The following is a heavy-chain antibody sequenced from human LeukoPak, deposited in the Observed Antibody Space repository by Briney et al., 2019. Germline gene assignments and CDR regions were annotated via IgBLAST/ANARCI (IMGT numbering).Heavy chain of an antibody. V-gene: IGHV3-30*18. CDR2: ISYDGSNK. Sequence: GGSLRLSCAASGFTFSSYGMHWVRQAPGKGLEWVAVISYDGSNKYYAESVKGRFTISRDNSKNTLYLQMNSLRAEDTAVYYCAKDQYSSSWYPSFAYGMDVWGQGTTVTVSS. CDR3: AKDQYSSSWYPSFAYGMDV. CDR1: GFTFSSYG. D-gene: IGHD6-13*01. J-gene: IGHJ6*02.